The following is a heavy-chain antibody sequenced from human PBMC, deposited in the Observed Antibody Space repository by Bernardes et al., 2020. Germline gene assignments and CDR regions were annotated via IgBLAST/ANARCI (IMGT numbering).Heavy chain of an antibody. J-gene: IGHJ4*02. D-gene: IGHD3-10*01. CDR3: ARDPDPYYYGSGSQGGY. CDR2: IIPIFGTA. V-gene: IGHV1-69*13. Sequence: SVKVSCKASGGTFSSYAISWVRQAPGQGLEWMGGIIPIFGTANYAQKFQGRVTITADESTSTAYMELSSLRSEDTAVYYCARDPDPYYYGSGSQGGYWGQGTLVTVSS. CDR1: GGTFSSYA.